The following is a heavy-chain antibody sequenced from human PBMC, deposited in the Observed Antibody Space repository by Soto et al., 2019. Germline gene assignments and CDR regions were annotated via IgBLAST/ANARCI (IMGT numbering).Heavy chain of an antibody. CDR1: GYTFTSYG. CDR3: ARDLLDGSSWYRNYYYYGMDV. Sequence: GASVKVSCKASGYTFTSYGISWVRQAPGQGLEWMGWISAYNGNTNYAQKFQGRVTITADESTSTAYMELSSLRSEDTAVYYCARDLLDGSSWYRNYYYYGMDVWGQGTTVTVSS. CDR2: ISAYNGNT. D-gene: IGHD6-13*01. J-gene: IGHJ6*02. V-gene: IGHV1-18*01.